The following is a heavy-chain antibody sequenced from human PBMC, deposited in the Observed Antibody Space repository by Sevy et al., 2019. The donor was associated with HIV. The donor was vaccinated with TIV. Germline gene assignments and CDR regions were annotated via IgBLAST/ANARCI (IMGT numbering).Heavy chain of an antibody. J-gene: IGHJ4*02. CDR2: IKKEGSEK. CDR1: GFTFSSYW. D-gene: IGHD1-26*01. Sequence: GGSLRLSCAASGFTFSSYWMSWVRQAPGKGLGGWANIKKEGSEKYYVDSVKGRFTISRDNAKNSLYLQMNSLRAEDTAVYYCARDRVSGSYSLFDYWGQGTLVTVSS. V-gene: IGHV3-7*01. CDR3: ARDRVSGSYSLFDY.